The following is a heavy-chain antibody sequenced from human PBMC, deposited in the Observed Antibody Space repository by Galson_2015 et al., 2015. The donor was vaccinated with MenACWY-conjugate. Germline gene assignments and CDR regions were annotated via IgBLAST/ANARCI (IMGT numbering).Heavy chain of an antibody. V-gene: IGHV1-46*01. CDR1: GYTFFSYY. J-gene: IGHJ4*02. CDR2: INPSGGST. Sequence: SVKVSCKASGYTFFSYYLHWVRQAPGQGLEWMGIINPSGGSTSYAQKFQSRVTMTRDTSTSTVYMELSSLGSEDTAVYYCARSLELITFDYWGQGTLVTVSS. CDR3: ARSLELITFDY. D-gene: IGHD1-7*01.